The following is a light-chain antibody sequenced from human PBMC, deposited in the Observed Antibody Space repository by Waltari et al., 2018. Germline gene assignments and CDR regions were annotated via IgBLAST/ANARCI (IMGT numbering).Light chain of an antibody. CDR3: QTWDTEVVV. CDR2: VNSDGGH. Sequence: QLVVTQSPSASASLGASVKLTCTLSSGHTSYAIAWHHQQSEKGPRFLMRVNSDGGHTKGDGIPDRFSGSSSGAERYLTISSVQSEDEGYYYCQTWDTEVVVFGGGTKVTVL. CDR1: SGHTSYA. J-gene: IGLJ2*01. V-gene: IGLV4-69*01.